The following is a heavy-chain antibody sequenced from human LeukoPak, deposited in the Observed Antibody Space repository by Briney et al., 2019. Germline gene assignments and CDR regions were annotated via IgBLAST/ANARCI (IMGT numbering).Heavy chain of an antibody. Sequence: SETLSLTCAVYGGSFSGYYWSWIRQPPGKGLEWIGEINHSGSTNYNPSLKSRVTISVDTSKNQFSLKLSSVTAADTAVYYCARGHTVTTRRAFDYWGQGTLVTVSS. CDR3: ARGHTVTTRRAFDY. V-gene: IGHV4-34*01. CDR1: GGSFSGYY. J-gene: IGHJ4*02. D-gene: IGHD4-17*01. CDR2: INHSGST.